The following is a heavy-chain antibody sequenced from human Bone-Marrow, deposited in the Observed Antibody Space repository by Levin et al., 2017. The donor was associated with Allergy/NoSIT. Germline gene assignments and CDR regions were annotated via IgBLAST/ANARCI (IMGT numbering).Heavy chain of an antibody. Sequence: GGSLRLSCAASGFTFSSYGMHWVRQAPGKGLEWVAVISYDGSNKYYADSVKGRFTISRDNSKNTLYLQMNSLRAEDTAVYYCAKGEWELLEYWGQGTLVTVSS. J-gene: IGHJ4*02. CDR3: AKGEWELLEY. D-gene: IGHD1-26*01. CDR2: ISYDGSNK. CDR1: GFTFSSYG. V-gene: IGHV3-30*18.